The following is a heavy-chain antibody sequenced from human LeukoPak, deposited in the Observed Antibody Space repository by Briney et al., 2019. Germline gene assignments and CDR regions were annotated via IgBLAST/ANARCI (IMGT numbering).Heavy chain of an antibody. V-gene: IGHV4-34*01. CDR3: ARGATVNAFDI. CDR1: GGSFSGYY. D-gene: IGHD4-17*01. Sequence: SETLSLTCAVYGGSFSGYYWSWIRQPPGKGLEWIGEINHSGSTNYNPSLKSRVTMSVDTSKNQFSLKLSSVTAAGTAVYYCARGATVNAFDIWGQGTMVTVSS. CDR2: INHSGST. J-gene: IGHJ3*02.